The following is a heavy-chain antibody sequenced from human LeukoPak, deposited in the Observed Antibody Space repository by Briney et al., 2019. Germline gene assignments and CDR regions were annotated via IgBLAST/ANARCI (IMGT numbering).Heavy chain of an antibody. Sequence: GESLKISCKGSGYSFTSYWIGWVRQMPGKGLVWMGIIYPGDSDTRYSPSFQGQVTISADKSISPAYLQWSSLKASDTAMYYCARLESTVTIAFDIWGQGTMVTVSS. CDR2: IYPGDSDT. CDR1: GYSFTSYW. V-gene: IGHV5-51*01. J-gene: IGHJ3*02. CDR3: ARLESTVTIAFDI. D-gene: IGHD4-17*01.